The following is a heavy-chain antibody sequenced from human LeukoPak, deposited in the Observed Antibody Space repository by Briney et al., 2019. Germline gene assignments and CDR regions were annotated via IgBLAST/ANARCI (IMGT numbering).Heavy chain of an antibody. J-gene: IGHJ5*02. CDR3: ARCYDIQGTNWFDP. CDR1: GGSFSGYY. V-gene: IGHV4-59*10. D-gene: IGHD3-9*01. Sequence: PSETLSLTCAVYGGSFSGYYWSWIRQPAGKGLEWIGRIYTSGSTNYNPSLKSRVTMSVDTSKNQFSLKLSSVTAADTAVYYCARCYDIQGTNWFDPWGQGTLVTVSS. CDR2: IYTSGST.